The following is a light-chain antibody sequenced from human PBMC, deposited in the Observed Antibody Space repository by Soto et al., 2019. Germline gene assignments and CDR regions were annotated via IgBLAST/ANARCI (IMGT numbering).Light chain of an antibody. CDR2: LNSDGSH. J-gene: IGLJ2*01. Sequence: QLVLTQSPSASASLGASVKLTCTLSSGHSNYAIAWHQQQSEKGPRYLMKLNSDGSHRKGDGIPDRFSGSSSGAERYLTISSLQSEVEADYYCQTWGSGIVVFGGGTKRTVL. CDR3: QTWGSGIVV. CDR1: SGHSNYA. V-gene: IGLV4-69*01.